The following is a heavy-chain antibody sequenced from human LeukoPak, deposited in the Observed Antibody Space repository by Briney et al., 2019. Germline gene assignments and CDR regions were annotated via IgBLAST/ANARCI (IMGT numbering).Heavy chain of an antibody. CDR1: GGSISTYY. V-gene: IGHV4-4*07. J-gene: IGHJ4*02. D-gene: IGHD5-18*01. CDR3: ARDVGGYNYGYSLDY. Sequence: SETLSLTCTVSGGSISTYYCSWIRQPTGKGLEWIGRICTSGSTSCNSSLKSRVTMSVDTSKNQFSLKLSSVTAADTAVYYCARDVGGYNYGYSLDYWGQGTLVSVSS. CDR2: ICTSGST.